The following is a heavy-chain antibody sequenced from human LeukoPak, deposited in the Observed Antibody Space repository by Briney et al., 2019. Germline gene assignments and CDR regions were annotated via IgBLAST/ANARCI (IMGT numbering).Heavy chain of an antibody. D-gene: IGHD2/OR15-2a*01. Sequence: PGGSLRPSCAASGFTFSSYWMYWVRQAPGKGLVWVSHINSDGSSTGYADSVKGRFTISRDNAKNTLYLQMSSLRAEDTAVYYCASNKASSFDHWGQGTLVTVSS. J-gene: IGHJ4*02. V-gene: IGHV3-74*01. CDR2: INSDGSST. CDR3: ASNKASSFDH. CDR1: GFTFSSYW.